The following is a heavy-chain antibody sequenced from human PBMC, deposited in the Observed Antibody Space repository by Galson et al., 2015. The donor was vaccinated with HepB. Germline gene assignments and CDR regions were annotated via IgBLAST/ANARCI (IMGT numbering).Heavy chain of an antibody. Sequence: SLRLSCAASGFTFSSKAMHWVRQAPGKGLQWVALISYDGSNKYYADSVKGRFTISRDNSKNTLYLQMNSLRAEDTAVYYCARSGGRITMVRGVIPYYYGMDVWGQGTTVTVSS. D-gene: IGHD3-10*01. J-gene: IGHJ6*02. V-gene: IGHV3-30-3*01. CDR2: ISYDGSNK. CDR1: GFTFSSKA. CDR3: ARSGGRITMVRGVIPYYYGMDV.